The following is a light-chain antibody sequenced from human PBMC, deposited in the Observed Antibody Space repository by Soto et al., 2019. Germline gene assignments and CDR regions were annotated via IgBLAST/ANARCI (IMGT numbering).Light chain of an antibody. CDR3: QQLFMYPPT. V-gene: IGKV1-9*01. J-gene: IGKJ3*01. CDR1: QGIINY. CDR2: GAS. Sequence: IPLTQSPSSLSASVGDRVTITCRASQGIINYLAWYQQKPGKAPKLLIYGASTLQSGVPSRFGGSGSGTDFSLTVSSLQPEDFATNYCQQLFMYPPTFGPGTKVDIK.